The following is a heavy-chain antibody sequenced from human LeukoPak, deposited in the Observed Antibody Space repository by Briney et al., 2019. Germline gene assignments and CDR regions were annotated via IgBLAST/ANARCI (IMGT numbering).Heavy chain of an antibody. D-gene: IGHD3-10*01. V-gene: IGHV3-33*08. CDR2: IWSDGSNK. CDR3: ARDRGGSKYFDS. Sequence: GGSLRLSCAASGFTFSSYGMHWVRQAPGKGLEWVAVIWSDGSNKFYADSVKGRFTISRDNSKNTLFLQMNSLRAEDTALYSCARDRGGSKYFDSWGQGTLVTVSS. CDR1: GFTFSSYG. J-gene: IGHJ4*02.